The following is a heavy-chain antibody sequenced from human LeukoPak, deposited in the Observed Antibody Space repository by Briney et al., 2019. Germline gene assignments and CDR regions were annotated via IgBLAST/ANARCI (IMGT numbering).Heavy chain of an antibody. D-gene: IGHD3-9*01. CDR3: ARDRKDFDWSEADDAFDI. J-gene: IGHJ3*02. Sequence: GGSLRLSCAASGFTFSDYYMSWIRQAPGKGLEWVSYISSSGSTIYYADSVKGRFTISRDNAKNSLYLQMNSLRAEDTAVYYCARDRKDFDWSEADDAFDIWGQGTMVTVSS. CDR1: GFTFSDYY. V-gene: IGHV3-11*04. CDR2: ISSSGSTI.